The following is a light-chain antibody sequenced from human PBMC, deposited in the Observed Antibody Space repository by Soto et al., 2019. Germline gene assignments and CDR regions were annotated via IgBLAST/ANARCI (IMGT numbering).Light chain of an antibody. Sequence: QSVLTQPPSASGTPGQRVTISCSGSGSNIGSNYVYWYQQLPGTAPKLLIYRTDQRPSGVPDRFSGSKSGTSASLAISGLRSEDEADYYCAAWDDSLSGRVFGGGTKLTVL. J-gene: IGLJ2*01. CDR2: RTD. V-gene: IGLV1-47*01. CDR1: GSNIGSNY. CDR3: AAWDDSLSGRV.